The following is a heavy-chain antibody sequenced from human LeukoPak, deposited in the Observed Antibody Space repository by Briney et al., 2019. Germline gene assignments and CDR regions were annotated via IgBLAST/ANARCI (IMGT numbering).Heavy chain of an antibody. CDR3: ASLRFLEWLDY. V-gene: IGHV3-74*01. CDR1: GFTFSSYW. J-gene: IGHJ4*02. CDR2: INSAGSST. Sequence: PGGSLRLSCAASGFTFSSYWMHWVRQAPGEGLVWVSRINSAGSSTSYADSVKGRFTISRDNAKNTLYLQMNSLRAEDTAVYYCASLRFLEWLDYWGQGTLVTVSS. D-gene: IGHD3-3*01.